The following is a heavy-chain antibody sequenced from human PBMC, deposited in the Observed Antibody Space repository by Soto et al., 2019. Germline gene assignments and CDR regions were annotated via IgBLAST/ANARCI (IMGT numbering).Heavy chain of an antibody. D-gene: IGHD4-17*01. V-gene: IGHV3-30-3*01. CDR2: TSHDEGIK. J-gene: IGHJ4*01. Sequence: QVQLVESGGGVVQPGRSLRLSCAASGFTFSIYAIHWVRQPPGKGLEWVAVTSHDEGIKHYAESVKGRFTISRDNSRNAVYLQMNSLTREDTAVYYCARDGPQRVTTEWVALWDHWGHGTLVTVSS. CDR1: GFTFSIYA. CDR3: ARDGPQRVTTEWVALWDH.